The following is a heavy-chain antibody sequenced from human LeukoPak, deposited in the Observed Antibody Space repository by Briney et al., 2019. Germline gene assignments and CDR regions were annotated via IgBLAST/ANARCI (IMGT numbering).Heavy chain of an antibody. CDR2: INPNSGGT. Sequence: ASLKVSCKTSGYTFTGYYMHWVRQAPGQGLEWMGWINPNSGGTNYAQKCQGRVTMTRDTSIDTAYMELSRVRSDDTPVYYCARGNIAVAPCHYYYYMDVWGKGTRVSVSS. D-gene: IGHD6-19*01. CDR1: GYTFTGYY. V-gene: IGHV1-2*02. CDR3: ARGNIAVAPCHYYYYMDV. J-gene: IGHJ6*03.